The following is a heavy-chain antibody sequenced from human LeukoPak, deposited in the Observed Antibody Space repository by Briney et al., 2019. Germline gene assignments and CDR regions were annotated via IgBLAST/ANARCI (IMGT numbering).Heavy chain of an antibody. CDR1: GFTFSDYY. CDR2: LWYDGSNK. J-gene: IGHJ3*02. Sequence: GGSLRLSCATSGFTFSDYYMTWIRQAPGKGLEWVALLWYDGSNKFYADSVKGRFTISRDNSKNTLSLQMNSLRVEDTAVYYCASASEYSTNWYGAFDIWGQGTMVTVSS. D-gene: IGHD6-13*01. V-gene: IGHV3-33*08. CDR3: ASASEYSTNWYGAFDI.